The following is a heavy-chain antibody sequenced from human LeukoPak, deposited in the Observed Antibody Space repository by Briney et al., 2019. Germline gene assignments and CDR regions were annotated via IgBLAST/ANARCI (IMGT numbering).Heavy chain of an antibody. CDR3: ARDMGIWFGDFDY. Sequence: PGGSLRLSCAASGYTFSRHGIHWVRQAPGKGLEWVAVVWYDGRNRDYADSVKGRFTISKDNSNNMVFLQMDRLRAEDTAVYYCARDMGIWFGDFDYWGQGTLVTVSS. D-gene: IGHD3-10*01. V-gene: IGHV3-33*01. CDR1: GYTFSRHG. J-gene: IGHJ4*02. CDR2: VWYDGRNR.